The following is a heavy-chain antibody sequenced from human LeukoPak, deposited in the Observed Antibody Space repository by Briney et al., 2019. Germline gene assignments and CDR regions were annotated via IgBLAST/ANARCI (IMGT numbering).Heavy chain of an antibody. CDR3: ARGGAAYCSGGSCYPFKY. CDR2: INHSGST. J-gene: IGHJ4*02. V-gene: IGHV4-34*01. CDR1: GGSFSGYY. Sequence: SETLSLTCAVYGGSFSGYYWSWIRQPPGKGLEWSGEINHSGSTNYNPSLKNRVTISVDTSKNQFSLKLSSVTAADTAVYYCARGGAAYCSGGSCYPFKYWGQGTLVTVSS. D-gene: IGHD2-15*01.